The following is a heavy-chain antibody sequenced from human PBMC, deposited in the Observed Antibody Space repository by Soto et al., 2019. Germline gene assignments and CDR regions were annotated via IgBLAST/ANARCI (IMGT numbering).Heavy chain of an antibody. CDR2: ILSGGGT. CDR3: AKGFKIGLYVDS. J-gene: IGHJ5*01. Sequence: QVQLQESGPGLVKPSWTLSLTCSVSGDSVTSDSYYWTWVRQPPGKTLEWVGFILSGGGTSTNPDLRSRLSMSVDTSKNQYSMSLTSVDAADTGVYLCAKGFKIGLYVDSWGRGAQVTVSS. CDR1: GDSVTSDSYY. V-gene: IGHV4-61*01. D-gene: IGHD6-19*01.